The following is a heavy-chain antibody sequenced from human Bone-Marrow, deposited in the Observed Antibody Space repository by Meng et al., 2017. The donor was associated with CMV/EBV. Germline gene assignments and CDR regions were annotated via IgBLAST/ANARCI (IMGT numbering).Heavy chain of an antibody. CDR2: IYSGGSST. V-gene: IGHV3-23*03. D-gene: IGHD6-13*01. J-gene: IGHJ6*02. Sequence: GESLKISCAASGFTFSSYAMSWVRQAPGKGLEWVSVIYSGGSSTYYADSVKGRFTISRDNSKNTLYLQMNSLRAEDTAVYYCAKSRGGIMAAAGKGLYYGMDVWGQGTTVTVSS. CDR3: AKSRGGIMAAAGKGLYYGMDV. CDR1: GFTFSSYA.